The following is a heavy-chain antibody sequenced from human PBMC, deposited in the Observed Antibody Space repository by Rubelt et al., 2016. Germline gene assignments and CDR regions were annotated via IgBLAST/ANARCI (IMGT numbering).Heavy chain of an antibody. CDR2: INHSGST. CDR3: ARPAGPSYYYYFDY. V-gene: IGHV4-34*01. D-gene: IGHD3-22*01. J-gene: IGHJ4*02. CDR1: GGSFSAYY. Sequence: QVQLQQWGAGLLKPSETLSLTCAVSGGSFSAYYWSWIRQPPGKGLEWIGEINHSGSTTYNPSLKSRVTMSVDKSKDKFSLTLVLVTAADTAVYYCARPAGPSYYYYFDYWGQGILVTVSS.